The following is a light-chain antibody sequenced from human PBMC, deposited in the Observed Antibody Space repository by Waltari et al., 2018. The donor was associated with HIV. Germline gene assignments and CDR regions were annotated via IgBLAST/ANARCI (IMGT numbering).Light chain of an antibody. CDR3: CSYAGSSAVV. CDR1: SSDVGNYNL. CDR2: EVS. J-gene: IGLJ2*01. Sequence: QSALTQPASVSGSPGQSIPISCTGTSSDVGNYNLVSWYQQHPGKVPKVMIYEVSKRPSGVSKRFSGSKSGNRASLTISGLQAEDEADYNCCSYAGSSAVVFGGGTKLTVL. V-gene: IGLV2-23*02.